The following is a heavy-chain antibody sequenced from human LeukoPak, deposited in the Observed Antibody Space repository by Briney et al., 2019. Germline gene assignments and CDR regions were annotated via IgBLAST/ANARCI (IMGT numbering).Heavy chain of an antibody. J-gene: IGHJ5*02. D-gene: IGHD3-22*01. Sequence: PGGSLRLSCAASGFTFSSYAMSWVRQAPGKGLEWVSSISGSSSYIYYADSVKGRFTISRDNAKNSLYLQMNSLRAEDTAVYYCARGGTMIVTWGQGTLVTVSS. CDR1: GFTFSSYA. V-gene: IGHV3-21*01. CDR3: ARGGTMIVT. CDR2: ISGSSSYI.